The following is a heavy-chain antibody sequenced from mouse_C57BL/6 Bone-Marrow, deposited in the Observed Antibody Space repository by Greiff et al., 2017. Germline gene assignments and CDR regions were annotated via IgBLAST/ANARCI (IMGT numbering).Heavy chain of an antibody. J-gene: IGHJ1*03. CDR1: GYTFTSYW. CDR3: ARDGYYVPWYFDV. D-gene: IGHD2-3*01. V-gene: IGHV1-55*01. CDR2: IYPGSGST. Sequence: QVQLQQPGAELVKPGASVKMSCKASGYTFTSYWITWVKQRPGQGLEWLGDIYPGSGSTNYNEKFKGKATLTVDTSSSTAYMQLSSLTSEDSAVYYCARDGYYVPWYFDVWGTGTTVTVSS.